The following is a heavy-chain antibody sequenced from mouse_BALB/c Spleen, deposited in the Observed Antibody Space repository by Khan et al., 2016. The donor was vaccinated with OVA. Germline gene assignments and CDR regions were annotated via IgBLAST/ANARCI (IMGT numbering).Heavy chain of an antibody. Sequence: QVQLQQPGAELVRPGASVKVSCKASGYTFTNYWINWVKQRPGQGLDWIGNIYPSDSYTNYNQNFKETATLTVDKSSSTAYMQLRSPTSEDSEVYYCTRGDPGNFDYWGQGTTLTVSS. D-gene: IGHD2-13*01. CDR2: IYPSDSYT. V-gene: IGHV1S126*01. CDR3: TRGDPGNFDY. J-gene: IGHJ2*01. CDR1: GYTFTNYW.